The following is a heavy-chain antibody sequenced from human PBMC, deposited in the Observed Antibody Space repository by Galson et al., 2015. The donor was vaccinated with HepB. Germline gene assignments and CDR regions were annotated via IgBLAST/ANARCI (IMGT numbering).Heavy chain of an antibody. CDR1: GYTFTTYG. J-gene: IGHJ4*02. CDR2: VSGYDGNT. Sequence: SVKVSCKASGYTFTTYGLSWGRQAPGQGLEWMGWVSGYDGNTNYGQKFQGRVTMTTDTFTTTAYMELRSLRFDDTAVYYCARLGPAAGFLEYWGQGTLVTVS. V-gene: IGHV1-18*01. CDR3: ARLGPAAGFLEY. D-gene: IGHD6-13*01.